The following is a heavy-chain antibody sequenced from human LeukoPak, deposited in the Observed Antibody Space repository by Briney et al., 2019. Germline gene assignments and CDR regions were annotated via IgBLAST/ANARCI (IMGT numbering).Heavy chain of an antibody. D-gene: IGHD4-17*01. V-gene: IGHV3-33*01. Sequence: PGRSLRLSCAASGFTFSSYGMLWVRQAPGKGLEWVAVIWYDGSNKYYADSVKGRFTISRDNSKNTLYLQMNSLRAEDTAVYYCARDGDYAIDYWGQGTLVTVSS. CDR3: ARDGDYAIDY. J-gene: IGHJ4*02. CDR2: IWYDGSNK. CDR1: GFTFSSYG.